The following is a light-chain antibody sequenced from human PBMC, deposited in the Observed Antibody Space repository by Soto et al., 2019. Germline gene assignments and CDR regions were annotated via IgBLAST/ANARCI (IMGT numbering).Light chain of an antibody. J-gene: IGKJ5*01. CDR1: QSVGTY. Sequence: EIVLTQSPATLSLSPWERATLSCRASQSVGTYLAWYQQRRGQAPRLLIYDASNRATGIPARFSGSGSGTDLTLTISSLEPEDFAVYYCQQRSNWPITFGQGTRLEIK. V-gene: IGKV3-11*01. CDR2: DAS. CDR3: QQRSNWPIT.